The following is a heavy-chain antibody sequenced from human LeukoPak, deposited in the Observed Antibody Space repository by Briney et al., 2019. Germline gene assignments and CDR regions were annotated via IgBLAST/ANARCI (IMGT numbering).Heavy chain of an antibody. CDR3: ASDYYYDSSGYYSLFDY. Sequence: GGSLRLSRAASGFTFSNFGMHWVRQAPGKGLEWVSYISSSSSTIYYADSVKGRFTISKDNAKNSLYLQMNSLRAEDTAVYYCASDYYYDSSGYYSLFDYWGQGTLVTVSS. CDR2: ISSSSSTI. CDR1: GFTFSNFG. J-gene: IGHJ4*02. V-gene: IGHV3-48*01. D-gene: IGHD3-22*01.